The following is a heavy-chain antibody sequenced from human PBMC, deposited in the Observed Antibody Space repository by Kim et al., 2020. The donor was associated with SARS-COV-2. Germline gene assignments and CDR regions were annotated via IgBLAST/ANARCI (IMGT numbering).Heavy chain of an antibody. Sequence: SVKVSCKASGGTFSSYTISWVRQAPGQGLEWMGRIIPILGIANYAQKFQGRVTITADKSTSTAYMGLSSLRSEDTAVYYCARDPSVSEPGITMVRGKIWGQGTLVTVSS. CDR1: GGTFSSYT. V-gene: IGHV1-69*04. D-gene: IGHD3-10*01. J-gene: IGHJ4*02. CDR3: ARDPSVSEPGITMVRGKI. CDR2: IIPILGIA.